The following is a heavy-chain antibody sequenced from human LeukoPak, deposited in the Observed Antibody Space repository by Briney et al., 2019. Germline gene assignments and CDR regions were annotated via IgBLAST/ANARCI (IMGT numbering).Heavy chain of an antibody. Sequence: SETLSLTCTVSGGSVSRGSYYWSWIRQPPGKGPKWIGYIYYTGSTKYNPSLKSRVTISVDTSKNQFSLKLNSVTAADTAVYYCATLGGSGSWNFQYFHHWGQGTLVTVPS. CDR3: ATLGGSGSWNFQYFHH. D-gene: IGHD6-13*01. CDR1: GGSVSRGSYY. V-gene: IGHV4-61*01. CDR2: IYYTGST. J-gene: IGHJ1*01.